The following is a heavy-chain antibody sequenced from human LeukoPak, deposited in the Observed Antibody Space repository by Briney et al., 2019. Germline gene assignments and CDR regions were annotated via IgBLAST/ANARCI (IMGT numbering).Heavy chain of an antibody. V-gene: IGHV4-59*01. CDR1: GGSFTGYY. CDR2: IYYSGST. Sequence: PSETLSLTCVMYGGSFTGYYWSWIRQPPGKGLEWIGYIYYSGSTNYNPSLKSRVTISVDTSKNQFSLKLSSVTAADTAVYYCARGPELRPINYFDYWGQGTLVTVSS. D-gene: IGHD1-7*01. CDR3: ARGPELRPINYFDY. J-gene: IGHJ4*02.